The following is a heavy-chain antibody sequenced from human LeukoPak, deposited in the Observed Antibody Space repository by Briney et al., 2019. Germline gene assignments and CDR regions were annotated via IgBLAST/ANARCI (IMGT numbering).Heavy chain of an antibody. J-gene: IGHJ4*02. CDR2: IKQDGSEK. V-gene: IGHV3-7*01. Sequence: GGSLRLSCEGSGFTFSNYWMSWVRQAPRKGLEWVANIKQDGSEKYYVDSVKGRFTISRDNAKNSLYLQMNSLRAEDTAVYYCARGAVPAAHYYFDYWGQGTLVTVSS. CDR1: GFTFSNYW. CDR3: ARGAVPAAHYYFDY. D-gene: IGHD2-2*01.